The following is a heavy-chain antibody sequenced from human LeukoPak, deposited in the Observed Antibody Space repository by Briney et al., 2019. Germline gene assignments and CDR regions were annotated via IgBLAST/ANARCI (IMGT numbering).Heavy chain of an antibody. CDR2: IIPIFGTA. CDR1: GGTFSSYA. Sequence: SVKVSCKASGGTFSSYAISWVRQAPGQGLEWMGGIIPIFGTANYAQKFQGRVTITADESTSTAYMELSSLRSEDTAVYYCARDRDCSSTSCYGEDNWFDPWGQGTLVTVSS. CDR3: ARDRDCSSTSCYGEDNWFDP. J-gene: IGHJ5*02. D-gene: IGHD2-2*01. V-gene: IGHV1-69*13.